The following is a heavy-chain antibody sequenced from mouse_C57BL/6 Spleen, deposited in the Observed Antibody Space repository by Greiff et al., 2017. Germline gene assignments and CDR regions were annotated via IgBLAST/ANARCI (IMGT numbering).Heavy chain of an antibody. J-gene: IGHJ4*01. CDR2: IDPSDSYT. CDR1: GYTFTSYW. D-gene: IGHD4-1*01. V-gene: IGHV1-50*01. Sequence: QVQLQQPGAELVKPGASVKLSCKASGYTFTSYWMQWVNQRPGQGLEWIGEIDPSDSYTNYNQKFKGKATLTVDTSSSTAYMQLSSLTSEDSAVYYCAREGGNWGMDYWGQGTSVTVSS. CDR3: AREGGNWGMDY.